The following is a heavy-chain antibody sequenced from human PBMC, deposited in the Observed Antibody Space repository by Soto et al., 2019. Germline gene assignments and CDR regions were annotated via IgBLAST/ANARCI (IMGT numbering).Heavy chain of an antibody. CDR3: ARGYPCTSTNCYYYGY. CDR1: GYTFTSYD. V-gene: IGHV1-8*01. D-gene: IGHD2-2*01. CDR2: VNPNSGNT. J-gene: IGHJ4*02. Sequence: ASVKVSCKASGYTFTSYDINWVRQVSGQGPEWMGWVNPNSGNTGYAQKFQGRVTMTRDTSINTAYMELSSLRSEDTAVYYCARGYPCTSTNCYYYGYWGKGTLVTVS.